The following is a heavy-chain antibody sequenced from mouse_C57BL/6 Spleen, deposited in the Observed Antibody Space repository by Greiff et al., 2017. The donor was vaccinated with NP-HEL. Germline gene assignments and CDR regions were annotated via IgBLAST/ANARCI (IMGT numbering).Heavy chain of an antibody. Sequence: QVQLKQPGAELVMPGASVKLSCKASGYTFTSYWMHWVKQRPGQGLEWIGEIDPSDSYTNYNQKFKGKSTLTVDKSSSTAYMQLSSLTSEDSAVYYCARYYGSSYEYFDVWGTGTTVTVSS. CDR1: GYTFTSYW. V-gene: IGHV1-69*01. J-gene: IGHJ1*03. CDR2: IDPSDSYT. D-gene: IGHD1-1*01. CDR3: ARYYGSSYEYFDV.